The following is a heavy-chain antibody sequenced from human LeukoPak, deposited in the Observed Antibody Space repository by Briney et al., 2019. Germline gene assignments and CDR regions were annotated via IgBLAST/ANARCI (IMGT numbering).Heavy chain of an antibody. D-gene: IGHD6-19*01. CDR2: IKQDGSEK. Sequence: GGSLRLSCAASGFTFSSYWMSWVRQAPGKGLEWVANIKQDGSEKYYVDSVKGRFTISRDNAKNSLYLQMNSLRAEDTAVYYCARVAGGRQLYYYYYGMDVWGQGTTVTVSS. CDR1: GFTFSSYW. CDR3: ARVAGGRQLYYYYYGMDV. J-gene: IGHJ6*02. V-gene: IGHV3-7*01.